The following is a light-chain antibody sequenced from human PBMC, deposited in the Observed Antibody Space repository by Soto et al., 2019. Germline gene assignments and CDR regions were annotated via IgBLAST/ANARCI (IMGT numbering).Light chain of an antibody. CDR1: SSNIGAGYD. V-gene: IGLV1-40*01. CDR2: GNR. J-gene: IGLJ2*01. CDR3: QSYYSSLSGSKVV. Sequence: QSVLTQPPSVSGAPGQRVTISCTGSSSNIGAGYDVHWYQQLPGTAPKLVIYGNRNRPSGVPDRFSGSKSGTSASLAITGLQAEDEADYYCQSYYSSLSGSKVVFGGGTKLTVL.